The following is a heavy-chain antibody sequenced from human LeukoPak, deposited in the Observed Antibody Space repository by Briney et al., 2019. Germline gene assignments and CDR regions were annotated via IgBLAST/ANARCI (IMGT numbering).Heavy chain of an antibody. CDR3: ARDGYRYYDSSGYMGFDY. Sequence: AGGSLRLSCAASGFTFSSYAMHWVRQAPGKGLEWVAVISYDGSNKYYADSVKGRFTISRDNSKSTLYLQMNSLRAEDTAVYYCARDGYRYYDSSGYMGFDYWGQGILVTVSS. CDR1: GFTFSSYA. J-gene: IGHJ4*02. CDR2: ISYDGSNK. V-gene: IGHV3-30-3*01. D-gene: IGHD3-22*01.